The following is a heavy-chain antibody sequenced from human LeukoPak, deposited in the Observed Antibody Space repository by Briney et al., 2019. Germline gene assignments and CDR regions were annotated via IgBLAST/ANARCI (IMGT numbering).Heavy chain of an antibody. D-gene: IGHD2-2*01. CDR3: ATQHKYCSSTSCPLYYLDY. CDR1: GFTFSSYA. CDR2: ISGSGGST. J-gene: IGHJ4*02. Sequence: GGSLRLSCAASGFTFSSYAMSWVRQAPGKGLEWVSAISGSGGSTYYADSVKGRFTISRDNSKNTLYLQMNSLRAEDTAVYYCATQHKYCSSTSCPLYYLDYWGQGTLVTVSS. V-gene: IGHV3-23*01.